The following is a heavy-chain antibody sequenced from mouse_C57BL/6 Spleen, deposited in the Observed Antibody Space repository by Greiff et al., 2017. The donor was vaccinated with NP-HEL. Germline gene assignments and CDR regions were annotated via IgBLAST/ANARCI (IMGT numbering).Heavy chain of an antibody. CDR1: GYTFTSYW. D-gene: IGHD3-2*02. CDR3: ARTAQAHYYAMDY. CDR2: IDPSDSET. J-gene: IGHJ4*01. Sequence: QVQLQQPGAELVRPGSSVKLSCKASGYTFTSYWMHWVKQRPIQGLEWIGNIDPSDSETHYNQKFKDKATLTVDKSSSTAYMPLSSLTSEDSAVYYCARTAQAHYYAMDYWGQGTSVTVSS. V-gene: IGHV1-52*01.